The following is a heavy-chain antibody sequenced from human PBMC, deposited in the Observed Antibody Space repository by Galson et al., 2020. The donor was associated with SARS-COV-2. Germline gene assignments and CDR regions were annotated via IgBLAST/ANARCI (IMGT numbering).Heavy chain of an antibody. CDR2: FDPEDGET. CDR3: ATEPAVAGTPNGYYYYYGMDV. V-gene: IGHV1-24*01. D-gene: IGHD6-19*01. J-gene: IGHJ6*02. CDR1: GYTLTELS. Sequence: ASVTVSCKVSGYTLTELSMHWVRQAPGKGLEWMGGFDPEDGETIYEQKFQGRVTMTEDTSTDTAYMELSSLRSEDTAVYYCATEPAVAGTPNGYYYYYGMDVWSQGTTVTVSS.